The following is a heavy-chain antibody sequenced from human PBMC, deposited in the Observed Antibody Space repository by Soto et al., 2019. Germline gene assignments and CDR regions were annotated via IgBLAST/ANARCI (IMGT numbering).Heavy chain of an antibody. CDR3: ASPSITMVRGVTTALSKYNAFDI. J-gene: IGHJ3*02. D-gene: IGHD3-10*01. CDR1: GGSISSSSYH. CDR2: IYYSGST. Sequence: SETLSYTCSLSGGSISSSSYHWGWIRQPPGKGLEWIGSIYYSGSTYYNPSLKSRVTISVDTSKNQFSLKLSSVTAADTAVYYCASPSITMVRGVTTALSKYNAFDIWGQGTMVT. V-gene: IGHV4-39*01.